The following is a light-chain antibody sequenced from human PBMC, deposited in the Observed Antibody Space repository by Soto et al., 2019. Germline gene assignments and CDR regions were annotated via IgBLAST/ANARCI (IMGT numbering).Light chain of an antibody. Sequence: QSALTQPPSASGSRGQSVTISCTGTSSDVGGYNFVSWYQQHPGKAPKVILCEVTKRPSGVPDRFSGSKSGNTASLTVSGLQTEDEAHYYCSSYAGSKNRYVFGTGTKLTVL. CDR1: SSDVGGYNF. CDR3: SSYAGSKNRYV. J-gene: IGLJ1*01. V-gene: IGLV2-8*01. CDR2: EVT.